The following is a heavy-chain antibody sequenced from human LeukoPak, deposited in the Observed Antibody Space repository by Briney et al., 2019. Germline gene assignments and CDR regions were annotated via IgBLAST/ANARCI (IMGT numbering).Heavy chain of an antibody. Sequence: ASVKVSCKTSGDTFTRYDFYWVRQAPGQGLEWMGRITPRGGTTNYAQKLQGRVTMTTDTSTSTAYMELRSLRSDDTAVYYCARDMVRGIVYYYYGMDVWGQGTTVTVSS. CDR2: ITPRGGTT. J-gene: IGHJ6*02. D-gene: IGHD3-10*01. CDR1: GDTFTRYD. V-gene: IGHV1-18*04. CDR3: ARDMVRGIVYYYYGMDV.